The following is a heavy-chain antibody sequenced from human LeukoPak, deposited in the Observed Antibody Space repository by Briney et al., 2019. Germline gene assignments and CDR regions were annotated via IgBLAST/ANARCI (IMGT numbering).Heavy chain of an antibody. J-gene: IGHJ4*02. Sequence: GGSLRLSCAASGFTFSSYSMNWVRQAPGKGLEWVSAISGSGGSTYYADSVKGRFTISRDNSKNTLYLQMNSLRAEDTAIYYCAKANMVRGVTLKFDYWGQGTLVTVSS. V-gene: IGHV3-23*01. CDR1: GFTFSSYS. D-gene: IGHD3-10*01. CDR2: ISGSGGST. CDR3: AKANMVRGVTLKFDY.